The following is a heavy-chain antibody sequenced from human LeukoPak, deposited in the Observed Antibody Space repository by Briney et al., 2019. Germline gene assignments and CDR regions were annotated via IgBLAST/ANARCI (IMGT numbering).Heavy chain of an antibody. CDR3: ARDGYTNGGFDY. CDR2: ISSSSSYI. D-gene: IGHD5-24*01. Sequence: GGSLRLSCAASGFTFSSYSMNWVRQAPGKGLEWVSSISSSSSYIYYADSVKVRFTISRDNAKNSLYLQMNSLRAEDTAVYYCARDGYTNGGFDYWGQGTMVTVSS. CDR1: GFTFSSYS. J-gene: IGHJ4*02. V-gene: IGHV3-21*01.